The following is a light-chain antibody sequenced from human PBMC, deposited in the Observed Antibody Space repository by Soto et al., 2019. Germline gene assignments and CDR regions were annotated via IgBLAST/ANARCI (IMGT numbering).Light chain of an antibody. Sequence: QSVLTQPASVSGSPGQSITISCTGTSSDVGSYNLVSWYQQHPGKAPKVMIYEVSKRPSGVSNRFSGSKSGNTASLTISGLQAEDEADYYCYSYAGSSTVFGTGTKVTVL. V-gene: IGLV2-23*02. CDR2: EVS. CDR1: SSDVGSYNL. CDR3: YSYAGSSTV. J-gene: IGLJ1*01.